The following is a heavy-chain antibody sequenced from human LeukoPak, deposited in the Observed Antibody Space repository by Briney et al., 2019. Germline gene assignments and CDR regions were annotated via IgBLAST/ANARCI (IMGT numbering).Heavy chain of an antibody. J-gene: IGHJ4*02. V-gene: IGHV3-21*05. CDR2: ISSSGSDI. D-gene: IGHD6-19*01. Sequence: GGSLRLSCAASGFTFSSYWMTWVRQAPGKGLEWVSYISSSGSDIYYADSVKGRFTISRDNAKNSLYLQMNSLRAEDTALYYCARARKSDSSGWYFDYWGQGTLVTVSS. CDR3: ARARKSDSSGWYFDY. CDR1: GFTFSSYW.